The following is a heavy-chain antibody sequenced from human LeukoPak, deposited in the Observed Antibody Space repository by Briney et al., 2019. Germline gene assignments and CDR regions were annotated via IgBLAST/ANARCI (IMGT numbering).Heavy chain of an antibody. J-gene: IGHJ4*02. CDR3: ARGGYYYGSGSYYDY. V-gene: IGHV3-11*01. CDR1: GFTFSDDY. D-gene: IGHD3-10*01. CDR2: ISSSGSTI. Sequence: GGSLRLSCAASGFTFSDDYMSWIRQAPGKGVEWGSYISSSGSTIYYADSVKGGVTISRENAKNSLYLQMNSLRAEDTAVYYCARGGYYYGSGSYYDYWGQGTLVTVSS.